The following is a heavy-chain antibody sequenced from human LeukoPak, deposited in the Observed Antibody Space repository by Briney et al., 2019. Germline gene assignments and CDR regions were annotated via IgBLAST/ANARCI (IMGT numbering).Heavy chain of an antibody. V-gene: IGHV3-66*01. CDR2: IYSGGST. D-gene: IGHD5-12*01. CDR3: ARDGGMVATRDPR. Sequence: PGGSLRLSCAASGFTVSSNYMSWVRQAPGKGLEWVSVIYSGGSTYYAASVKGRFTISRDNSKNTLYLQMNSLRAEDTAVYYCARDGGMVATRDPRWGQGTLVTVSS. CDR1: GFTVSSNY. J-gene: IGHJ4*02.